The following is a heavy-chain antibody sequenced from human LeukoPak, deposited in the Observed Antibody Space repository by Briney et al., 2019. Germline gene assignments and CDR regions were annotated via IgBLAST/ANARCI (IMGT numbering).Heavy chain of an antibody. CDR2: INHSGST. J-gene: IGHJ4*02. D-gene: IGHD3-3*01. V-gene: IGHV4-39*07. CDR3: AVLGDGFDY. CDR1: GGSISSSSYY. Sequence: SETLSLTCTVSGGSISSSSYYWGWIRQPPGKGLEWIGEINHSGSTNYNPSLKSRVTISVDTSKNQFSLKLSSVTAADTAVYYCAVLGDGFDYWGQGTLVTVPS.